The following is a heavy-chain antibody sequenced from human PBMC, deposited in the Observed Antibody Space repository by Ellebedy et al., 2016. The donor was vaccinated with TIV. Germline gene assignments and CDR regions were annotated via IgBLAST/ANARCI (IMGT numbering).Heavy chain of an antibody. CDR3: ARGGWSRDIVVVPAAANWFDP. V-gene: IGHV1-3*01. D-gene: IGHD2-2*01. CDR1: GYTFTSYA. J-gene: IGHJ5*02. CDR2: INAGNGNT. Sequence: AASVKVSCKASGYTFTSYAMHWVRQAPGQRLEWMGWINAGNGNTKYSQKFQGRVTITRDTSASTAYMELSSLRSEDTAVYYCARGGWSRDIVVVPAAANWFDPWGQGTLVTVSS.